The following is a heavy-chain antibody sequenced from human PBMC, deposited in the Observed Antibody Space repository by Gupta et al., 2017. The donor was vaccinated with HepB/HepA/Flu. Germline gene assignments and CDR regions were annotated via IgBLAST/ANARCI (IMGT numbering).Heavy chain of an antibody. D-gene: IGHD6-13*01. CDR2: ISDDGTIK. V-gene: IGHV3-30*18. CDR1: GFTFSSYG. CDR3: AKGVPGIAAAGTGYFQH. Sequence: QVHLVESGGGVVQPGRSLRLSCAASGFTFSSYGVHWVRQAPGKGLEWVAVISDDGTIKDYADSVKGRFTISRDNAKNTLYLQVDSLRAEDTDVYYCAKGVPGIAAAGTGYFQHWGQGTLVTVSS. J-gene: IGHJ1*01.